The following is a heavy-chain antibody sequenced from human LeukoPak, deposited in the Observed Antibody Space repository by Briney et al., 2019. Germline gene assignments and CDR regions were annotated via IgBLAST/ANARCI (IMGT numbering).Heavy chain of an antibody. D-gene: IGHD2/OR15-2a*01. CDR2: IYNTGTT. Sequence: SETLSLTCTVSGGSIGNYYWIWIRQPPGKGLEWIGYIYNTGTTNYNPSLKSRVTISLDTSKNQFSLKLSSVTAADTAVYYCARDFSAAFDIWGQGTMVTVSS. V-gene: IGHV4-59*01. CDR1: GGSIGNYY. J-gene: IGHJ3*02. CDR3: ARDFSAAFDI.